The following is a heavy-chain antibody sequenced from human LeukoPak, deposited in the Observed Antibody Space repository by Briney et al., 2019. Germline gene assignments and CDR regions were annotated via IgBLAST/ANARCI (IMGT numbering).Heavy chain of an antibody. V-gene: IGHV4-59*01. CDR3: ARGRDSSSSVGY. J-gene: IGHJ4*02. CDR1: GGSISSYY. D-gene: IGHD6-6*01. Sequence: SETLSPTCTVSGGSISSYYWSWIRQPPGKGLEWIGYIYYTGSTNYNPSLKSRVTISVDTSKNQFSLKPSSVTAADTAVYYCARGRDSSSSVGYWGQGTLVTVSS. CDR2: IYYTGST.